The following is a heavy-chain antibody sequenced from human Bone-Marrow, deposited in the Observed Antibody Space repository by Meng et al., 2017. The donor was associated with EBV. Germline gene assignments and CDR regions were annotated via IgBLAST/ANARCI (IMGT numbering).Heavy chain of an antibody. CDR2: IDYSGST. CDR3: ATYEMGGAGKGY. CDR1: GRSISRGGYH. V-gene: IGHV4-30-4*01. J-gene: IGHJ4*02. Sequence: QVLCHASVPGLVKPSATPSLPCAVSGRSISRGGYHWSWLRQPPGKGLEWIGYIDYSGSTYHNPSLKSRVTTSVDASNNQFSLKLSSVTAADTAVYYCATYEMGGAGKGYWGQGTLVTVSS. D-gene: IGHD6-19*01.